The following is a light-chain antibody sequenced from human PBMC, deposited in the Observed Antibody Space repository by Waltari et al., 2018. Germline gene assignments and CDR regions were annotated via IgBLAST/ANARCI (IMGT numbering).Light chain of an antibody. J-gene: IGLJ2*01. CDR2: EVT. V-gene: IGLV2-23*02. CDR1: SSDAGGHSL. Sequence: SAMPPPASVSGSHGQPFTTSCTGTSSDAGGHSLVFSYQQHPGKVPKLMILEVTKRPSGVSNRFSGSKSGNTASLTISGLQAEDEADYYCCSYAGSSTQVVFGGGTKLTVL. CDR3: CSYAGSSTQVV.